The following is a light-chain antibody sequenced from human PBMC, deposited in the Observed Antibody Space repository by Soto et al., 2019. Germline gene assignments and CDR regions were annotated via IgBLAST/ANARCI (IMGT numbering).Light chain of an antibody. CDR2: AAS. CDR3: QKYNSALLT. Sequence: DIQMTQSPSSLSASVGDRVTIACRASQGISNFLAWYQQIPGKVPRLLIYAASTLQSGVPSRFSGSGSGTDFTLTISSLQPEDVATYYCQKYNSALLTVGGGTKVDIK. V-gene: IGKV1-27*01. J-gene: IGKJ4*01. CDR1: QGISNF.